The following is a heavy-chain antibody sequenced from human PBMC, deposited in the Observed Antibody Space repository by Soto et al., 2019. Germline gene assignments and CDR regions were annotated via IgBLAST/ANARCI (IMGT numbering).Heavy chain of an antibody. D-gene: IGHD3-9*01. CDR3: ARGVKYYDILTGYYGAYYFDY. CDR1: GYTFTSYD. CDR2: MNPNSGNT. J-gene: IGHJ4*02. V-gene: IGHV1-8*01. Sequence: QVQLVQSGAEVKKPGASVKVSCKASGYTFTSYDINWVRQATGQGLEWMGWMNPNSGNTGYAQKFQGRVTMTRNTHISTAYMELSSLRSEDTAVYYCARGVKYYDILTGYYGAYYFDYWGQGTLVTVSS.